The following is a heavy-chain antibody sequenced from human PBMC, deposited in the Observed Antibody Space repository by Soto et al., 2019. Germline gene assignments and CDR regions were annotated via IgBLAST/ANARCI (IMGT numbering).Heavy chain of an antibody. CDR1: GFTFSSYS. V-gene: IGHV3-48*01. Sequence: EVQLVESGGGLVQPGGSLRLSCAASGFTFSSYSMNWVRQAPGKGLEWVSYISSSSSTIYYANSVKGRFTISRDNAKNSLYLQMNSLRAEDTAVYYCARTRYGMDVWGQGTTVTVSS. J-gene: IGHJ6*02. CDR3: ARTRYGMDV. CDR2: ISSSSSTI.